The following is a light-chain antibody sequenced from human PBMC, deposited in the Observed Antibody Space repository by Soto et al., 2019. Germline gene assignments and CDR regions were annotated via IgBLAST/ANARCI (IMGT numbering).Light chain of an antibody. CDR2: AAS. Sequence: DIPMTQSPSSLSASVGDRVTITCRASQSISSYLTWYQQRPGKAPNLLIYAASTLQSGVPSRFSGVGSGTDFTLTISSLQPEDFATYYCQQTYSVPPTFGGGTKVEI. CDR3: QQTYSVPPT. V-gene: IGKV1-39*01. J-gene: IGKJ4*01. CDR1: QSISSY.